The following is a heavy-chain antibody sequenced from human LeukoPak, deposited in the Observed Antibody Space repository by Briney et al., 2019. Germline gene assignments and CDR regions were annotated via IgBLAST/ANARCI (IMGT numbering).Heavy chain of an antibody. CDR3: ARDQVTRSPDYYYYGMDV. J-gene: IGHJ6*02. CDR1: GYTFTSYG. Sequence: ASVKVSCKASGYTFTSYGISWVRQAPGQGLEWMGWISAYNGNTNYAQKLQGRATMTTDTSTSTAYMELRSLRSDDTAVYYCARDQVTRSPDYYYYGMDVWGQGTTVTVSS. D-gene: IGHD2-21*02. CDR2: ISAYNGNT. V-gene: IGHV1-18*01.